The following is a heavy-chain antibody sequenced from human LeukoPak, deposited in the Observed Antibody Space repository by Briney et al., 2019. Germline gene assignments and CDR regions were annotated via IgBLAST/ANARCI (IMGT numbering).Heavy chain of an antibody. D-gene: IGHD5-24*01. CDR1: GGSISSYY. J-gene: IGHJ3*02. Sequence: SETLSLTCTVSGGSISSYYWSWIRQPPGKGLEWIGYIYYSGSTNYNPSLKSRVTISVDTSMNQFSLKLSSVTAADTAVYYCARGRWLQLGAFDIWGQGTMVTVSS. V-gene: IGHV4-59*01. CDR3: ARGRWLQLGAFDI. CDR2: IYYSGST.